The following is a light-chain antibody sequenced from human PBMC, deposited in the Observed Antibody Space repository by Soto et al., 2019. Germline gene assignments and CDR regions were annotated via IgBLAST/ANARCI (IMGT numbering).Light chain of an antibody. CDR1: SSEAGNYNF. Sequence: QSVLTQPASVSGSPGQSITISCTGTSSEAGNYNFVSWYQPHPGKAPKVVIYEDSTRPSGVSNRISGSKSGNTASLTISGLQAEDEADYYCGSYAGSSTSWVFGGGTKVTVL. V-gene: IGLV2-23*01. CDR3: GSYAGSSTSWV. J-gene: IGLJ3*02. CDR2: EDS.